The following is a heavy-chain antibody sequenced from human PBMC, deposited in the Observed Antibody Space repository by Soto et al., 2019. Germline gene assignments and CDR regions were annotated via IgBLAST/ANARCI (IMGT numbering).Heavy chain of an antibody. Sequence: ASVKVSCKASGYTFTSYAMHWVRQAPGQRLEWMGWINAGNGNTKYSQKFQGRVTITRDTSASTAYMELSSLRSEDTAVYYCARRTRWSDGYYFACYYYGMDVWGQGTTVTVSS. J-gene: IGHJ6*02. V-gene: IGHV1-3*01. D-gene: IGHD3-9*01. CDR3: ARRTRWSDGYYFACYYYGMDV. CDR1: GYTFTSYA. CDR2: INAGNGNT.